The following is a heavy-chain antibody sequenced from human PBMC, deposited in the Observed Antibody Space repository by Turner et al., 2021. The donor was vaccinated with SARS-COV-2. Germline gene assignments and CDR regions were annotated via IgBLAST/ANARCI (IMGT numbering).Heavy chain of an antibody. Sequence: QLQLQESGPGLVRPSETLSLICTVSGDSISTSHDYWGWIRQPPGKGLEWIGSIYYSGRTFYNPSVKSRVTISVDTSKKDFSLQLSAVTAADTAVYYCMRHDHYGSASINWFNSWGQGTLVTVSS. D-gene: IGHD3-10*01. CDR2: IYYSGRT. V-gene: IGHV4-39*01. CDR1: GDSISTSHDY. J-gene: IGHJ5*01. CDR3: MRHDHYGSASINWFNS.